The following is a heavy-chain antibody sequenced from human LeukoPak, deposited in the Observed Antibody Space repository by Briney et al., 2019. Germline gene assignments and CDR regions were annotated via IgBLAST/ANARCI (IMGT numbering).Heavy chain of an antibody. D-gene: IGHD1-7*01. CDR2: IYYSGST. CDR1: GGSISSYY. Sequence: SETLSLTCTVSGGSISSYYWSWIRQPPGKGLEWIGYIYYSGSTNYNPSLKSRVTISVDTSKNQFSLKLSSVIAADTAVYYCGGRTSYFDYWGQGTLVTVSS. CDR3: GGRTSYFDY. J-gene: IGHJ4*02. V-gene: IGHV4-59*12.